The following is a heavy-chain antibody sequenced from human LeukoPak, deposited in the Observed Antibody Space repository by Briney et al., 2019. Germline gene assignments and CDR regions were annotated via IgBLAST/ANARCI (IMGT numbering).Heavy chain of an antibody. CDR3: ARDTNWDY. V-gene: IGHV3-21*01. J-gene: IGHJ4*02. CDR2: ISSSSGYI. Sequence: GGSLTLSCAASGFTLSSYSKNWVRQDPGNGMEWVSSISSSSGYIYYADSVKGRFTISRDNAKNSLYLQMNSLRAEDTGVYYCARDTNWDYWGQETLVTVSS. D-gene: IGHD1-1*01. CDR1: GFTLSSYS.